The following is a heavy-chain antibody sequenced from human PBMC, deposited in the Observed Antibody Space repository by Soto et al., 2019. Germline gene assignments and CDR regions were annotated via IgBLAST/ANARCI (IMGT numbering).Heavy chain of an antibody. V-gene: IGHV3-30*18. CDR2: ISYDGSNK. Sequence: GGSLRLSCAASGFTFSSYGMHWVRQAPGKGLEWVAVISYDGSNKYYADSVKGRFTISRDNSKNTLYLQMNSLRAGDTAVYYCAKVQSNYDYGMDVWGQGTTVTVS. CDR3: AKVQSNYDYGMDV. J-gene: IGHJ6*02. CDR1: GFTFSSYG. D-gene: IGHD6-6*01.